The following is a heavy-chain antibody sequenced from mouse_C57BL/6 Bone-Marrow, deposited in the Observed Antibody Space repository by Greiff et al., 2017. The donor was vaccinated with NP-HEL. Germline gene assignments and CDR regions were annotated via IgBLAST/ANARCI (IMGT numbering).Heavy chain of an antibody. CDR1: GFSFNTYA. D-gene: IGHD1-1*01. CDR2: IRSKSNNYAT. V-gene: IGHV10-1*01. Sequence: EVKLVESGGGLVQPKGSLKLSCAASGFSFNTYAMNWVRQAPGKGLEWVARIRSKSNNYATYYADSVKDRFTISRDDSESMLYLQMNNLKTEDTAMYYCVRRDYGSSRYWYFDVWGTGTTVTVSS. CDR3: VRRDYGSSRYWYFDV. J-gene: IGHJ1*03.